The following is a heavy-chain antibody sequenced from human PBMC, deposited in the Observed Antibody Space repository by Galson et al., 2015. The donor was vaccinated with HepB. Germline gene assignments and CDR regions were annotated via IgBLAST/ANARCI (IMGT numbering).Heavy chain of an antibody. D-gene: IGHD3-10*01. CDR2: NRHKANHQAT. CDR1: GFTFSGPA. CDR3: MSTEGEFIAF. Sequence: SLRLSRAASGFTFSGPAMHRARQAPWNGLEWVGRNRHKANHQATSNAESVNVQNHISRDDSKITAYLQMNSLKTEDTAVYYCMSTEGEFIAFWGQVALVIVSS. J-gene: IGHJ4*02. V-gene: IGHV3-73*01.